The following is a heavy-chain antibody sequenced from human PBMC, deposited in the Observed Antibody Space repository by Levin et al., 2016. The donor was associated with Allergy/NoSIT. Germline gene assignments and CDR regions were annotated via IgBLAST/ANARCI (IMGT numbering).Heavy chain of an antibody. CDR2: INPDGSTT. CDR3: ARGGSYYFDY. V-gene: IGHV3-74*01. CDR1: GFTFSNFI. J-gene: IGHJ4*02. D-gene: IGHD5-12*01. Sequence: GESLKISCAASGFTFSNFIMNWVRQAPGKGLVWVARINPDGSTTNYADSVKGRFTISRENAKNTVYLQMNSLGDEESGVYFCARGGSYYFDYWGQGALVTVSS.